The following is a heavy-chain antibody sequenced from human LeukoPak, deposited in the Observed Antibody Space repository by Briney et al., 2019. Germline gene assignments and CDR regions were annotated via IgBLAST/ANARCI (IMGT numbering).Heavy chain of an antibody. V-gene: IGHV3-7*01. CDR3: ARASYYDSSGYYYDAFDI. D-gene: IGHD3-22*01. CDR1: GFTFSSYW. Sequence: PGGSLRLSCAASGFTFSSYWMSWVRQAPGKGLEWVAHIKQDGSEKYYVDSVKGRFTISRDNAKNSVYLQMNSLRAEDTAVYYCARASYYDSSGYYYDAFDIWGQGTMVTVSS. J-gene: IGHJ3*02. CDR2: IKQDGSEK.